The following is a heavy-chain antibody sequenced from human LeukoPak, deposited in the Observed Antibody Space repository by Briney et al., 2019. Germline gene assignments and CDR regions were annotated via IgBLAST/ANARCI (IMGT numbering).Heavy chain of an antibody. CDR1: GFTFDDYG. CDR2: INWKGGST. Sequence: PGGPLRLSCAASGFTFDDYGMSWVRQAPGKGLEWVSDINWKGGSTGYADSVKGRFTISRDNAKNSVYLQMHSQRAEDTALYYCARVSSSRVYDHYYMDVWGKGTTGTVSS. D-gene: IGHD5/OR15-5a*01. V-gene: IGHV3-20*04. J-gene: IGHJ6*03. CDR3: ARVSSSRVYDHYYMDV.